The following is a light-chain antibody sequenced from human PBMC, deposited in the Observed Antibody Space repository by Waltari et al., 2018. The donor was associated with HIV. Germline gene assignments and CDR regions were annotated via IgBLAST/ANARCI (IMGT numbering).Light chain of an antibody. J-gene: IGLJ3*02. V-gene: IGLV2-11*01. CDR2: DVT. CDR3: CAYAGGWV. CDR1: SGDLGNYNF. Sequence: QSALTQPRSVSGSPGQSVTISCTGTSGDLGNYNFFSWSQPPPGTSPKLIIYDVTKRPSGVPDRFAGSKSANTASLTIAGLRADDEADYYGCAYAGGWVFGGGTKVTVL.